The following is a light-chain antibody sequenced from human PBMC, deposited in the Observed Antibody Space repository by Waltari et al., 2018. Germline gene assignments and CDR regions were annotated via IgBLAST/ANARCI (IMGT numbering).Light chain of an antibody. CDR3: CSYGGSYNWV. CDR2: NVI. CDR1: NSDVGASNF. V-gene: IGLV2-11*01. J-gene: IGLJ3*02. Sequence: QSALTQPRSVSGTPGQSVTISCTGTNSDVGASNFVSWYQQHPGKAPKLILYNVIERPSGVPDRCSGSKSGTTGSLTISGLQPEDEADYYCCSYGGSYNWVFGGGTKVTVL.